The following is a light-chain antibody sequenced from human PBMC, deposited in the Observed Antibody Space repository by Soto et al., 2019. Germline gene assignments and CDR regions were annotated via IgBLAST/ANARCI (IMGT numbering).Light chain of an antibody. CDR3: QSYDSSLSGYV. Sequence: QSVLTQPPSVSGAPGQRVTISCTGSSSNIGAVYDVHWYQQYPGTAPKLLIYGNSNRPSGVPDRFSGSKSGTSASLAISGLQAEDEADYYCQSYDSSLSGYVFGTGTSSPS. CDR2: GNS. J-gene: IGLJ1*01. CDR1: SSNIGAVYD. V-gene: IGLV1-40*01.